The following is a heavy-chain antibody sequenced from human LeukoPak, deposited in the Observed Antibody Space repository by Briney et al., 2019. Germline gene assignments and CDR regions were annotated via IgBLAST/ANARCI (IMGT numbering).Heavy chain of an antibody. CDR3: ARVMYYDSRFQPYEN. CDR2: INPSGGST. V-gene: IGHV1-46*01. Sequence: GASVKVSCKASGYTFTSYYMHWVRQAPGQGLEWMGIINPSGGSTSYAQKFQGRVTMTRDTSTSTVYMELSRLRSDDTAVYYCARVMYYDSRFQPYENWGQGTLVTVSS. CDR1: GYTFTSYY. J-gene: IGHJ4*02. D-gene: IGHD3-22*01.